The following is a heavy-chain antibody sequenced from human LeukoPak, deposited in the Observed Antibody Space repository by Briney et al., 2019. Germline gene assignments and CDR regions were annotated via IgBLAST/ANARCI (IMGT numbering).Heavy chain of an antibody. V-gene: IGHV4-61*02. Sequence: PSETLSLTCTVSGGSISSGSYYWSWIRQPAGKGLEWIGRIYTSGSTNYNPSLKSRATISVDTSKNQFSLELSSVTAADTAVYYCAREDVKYYYGSGIEKSTLCYYFDYWGQGTLVTVSS. J-gene: IGHJ4*02. CDR2: IYTSGST. CDR3: AREDVKYYYGSGIEKSTLCYYFDY. CDR1: GGSISSGSYY. D-gene: IGHD3-10*01.